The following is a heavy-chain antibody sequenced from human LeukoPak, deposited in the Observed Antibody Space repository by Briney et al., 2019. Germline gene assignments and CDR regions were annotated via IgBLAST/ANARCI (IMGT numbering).Heavy chain of an antibody. J-gene: IGHJ4*02. V-gene: IGHV4-59*01. CDR3: ARALHYYDSSGYPPPDY. Sequence: KPSETLSLTCTVSDGSISHYYWNWIRQPPGKGLEWIGNINYSGSTNYNPSLKSRVTISVDTSKNQFSLKLSSVTAADTAVYYCARALHYYDSSGYPPPDYWGQGTLVTVSS. CDR2: INYSGST. D-gene: IGHD3-22*01. CDR1: DGSISHYY.